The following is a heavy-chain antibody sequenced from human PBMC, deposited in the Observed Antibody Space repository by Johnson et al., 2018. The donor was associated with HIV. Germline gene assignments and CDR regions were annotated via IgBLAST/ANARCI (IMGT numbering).Heavy chain of an antibody. CDR1: GFTFSSYA. Sequence: QVQLVESGGGVVQPGRSLRLSCAASGFTFSSYAMHWVRQAPGKGLEWVAVISYDGSEKYFADSVKGRFTISRDSSKNTLYLQMNSLRFEDTAFYYCARDGWEQRCETVGDAFDIWGQGTMVTVSS. V-gene: IGHV3-30*04. J-gene: IGHJ3*02. CDR3: ARDGWEQRCETVGDAFDI. CDR2: ISYDGSEK. D-gene: IGHD1-26*01.